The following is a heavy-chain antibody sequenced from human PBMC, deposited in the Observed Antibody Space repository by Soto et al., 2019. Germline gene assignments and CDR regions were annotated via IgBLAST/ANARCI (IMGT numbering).Heavy chain of an antibody. J-gene: IGHJ5*02. V-gene: IGHV1-18*01. D-gene: IGHD3-10*01. Sequence: QVQLGQSGAEVKKPGASVKVSCKASGYTFTSYVISWVRQAPGQGLEWMGWISAYNGNTNYAQKLQDRVTMTTDASTSTAYMELKSLRSDATAVYYCARKALGFGELWFDAWGQGTLVTVSS. CDR1: GYTFTSYV. CDR2: ISAYNGNT. CDR3: ARKALGFGELWFDA.